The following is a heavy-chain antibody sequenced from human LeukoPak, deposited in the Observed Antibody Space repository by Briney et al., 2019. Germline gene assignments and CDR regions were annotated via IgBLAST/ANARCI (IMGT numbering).Heavy chain of an antibody. D-gene: IGHD2-8*01. CDR1: GGSISSSS. V-gene: IGHV3-21*01. J-gene: IGHJ4*02. CDR3: AREAPICTNADCRTGFDY. Sequence: ETLSLTCTVSGGSISSSSYYWGWIRQPPGEGLGWVSSISSSSSYIYYADSVKGRFTISRDNAKNSLYLQMNSLRSEDTAVYYCAREAPICTNADCRTGFDYWGQGTLVAVSS. CDR2: ISSSSSYI.